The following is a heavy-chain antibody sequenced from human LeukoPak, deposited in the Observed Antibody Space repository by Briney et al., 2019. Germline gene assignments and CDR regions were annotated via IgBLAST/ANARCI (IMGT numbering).Heavy chain of an antibody. D-gene: IGHD5-12*01. J-gene: IGHJ6*02. V-gene: IGHV3-30*18. CDR3: AKADAYSGYDLGYYYGMDV. CDR2: ISYDGSNK. CDR1: GFTFSSYG. Sequence: GGSLRLSCAASGFTFSSYGMHWVRQAPGKGLEWVAVISYDGSNKYYADSVKGRFTISRDNSKNTLYLQMNSLRAEDTAVYYCAKADAYSGYDLGYYYGMDVWGQGTTVTVSS.